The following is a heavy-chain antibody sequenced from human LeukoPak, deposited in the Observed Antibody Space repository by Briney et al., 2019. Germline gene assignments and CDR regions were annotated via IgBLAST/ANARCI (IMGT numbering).Heavy chain of an antibody. J-gene: IGHJ5*02. CDR3: AKDITIFPDP. V-gene: IGHV3-30*02. D-gene: IGHD3-3*01. Sequence: GGSLRLSCAASGFTFSSYVMHWVRQGPVKGLEWVAFIRYDGSTKYYADSVKGRFTISRDNSKNTLYLQMNSLRAEDTAVYYCAKDITIFPDPWGQGTLVTVSS. CDR2: IRYDGSTK. CDR1: GFTFSSYV.